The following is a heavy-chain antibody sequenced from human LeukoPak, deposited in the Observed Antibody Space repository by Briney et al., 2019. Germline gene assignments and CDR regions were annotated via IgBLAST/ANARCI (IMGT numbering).Heavy chain of an antibody. D-gene: IGHD1-26*01. CDR3: AKKGATTGDFDY. V-gene: IGHV3-23*01. J-gene: IGHJ4*02. CDR1: GFTFSSYA. Sequence: GGSLRLSCAASGFTFSSYAMSWVRQAPGKGPEWVSAISGSGGDTYYADSVKGRFTISRDNSKNTLYLQMNSLRAEDTAVYYCAKKGATTGDFDYWGQGALVTVSS. CDR2: ISGSGGDT.